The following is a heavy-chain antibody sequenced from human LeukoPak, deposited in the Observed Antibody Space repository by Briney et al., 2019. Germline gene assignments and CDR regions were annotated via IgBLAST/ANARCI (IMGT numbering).Heavy chain of an antibody. CDR2: IYYSGGT. Sequence: ASETLSLTCSVSGGSISSNYWSWIRQPPGKGLEWIGYIYYSGGTYYNPSLKSRVTISVDTSKNLFSLKLSSVTGPDTAVYYCARVQRPLDGADYWGQGTLVTVSS. J-gene: IGHJ4*02. CDR3: ARVQRPLDGADY. V-gene: IGHV4-59*01. D-gene: IGHD1-1*01. CDR1: GGSISSNY.